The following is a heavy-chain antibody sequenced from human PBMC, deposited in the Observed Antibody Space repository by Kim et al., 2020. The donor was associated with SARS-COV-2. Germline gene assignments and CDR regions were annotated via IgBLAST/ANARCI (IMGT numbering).Heavy chain of an antibody. Sequence: GESLKISCKGSGYSFTSYWIGWVRQMPGKGLEWMGIIYPGDSDTRYSPSFQGQVTISADKSISTAYLQWSSLKASDTAMYYCARQRACSGGSCYAPYYFDYWGQGTLVTVSS. CDR1: GYSFTSYW. V-gene: IGHV5-51*01. D-gene: IGHD2-15*01. J-gene: IGHJ4*02. CDR3: ARQRACSGGSCYAPYYFDY. CDR2: IYPGDSDT.